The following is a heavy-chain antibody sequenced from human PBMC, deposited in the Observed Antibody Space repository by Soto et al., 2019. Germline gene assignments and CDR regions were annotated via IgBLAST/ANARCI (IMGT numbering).Heavy chain of an antibody. CDR3: ARMGNYYYYYYMDV. V-gene: IGHV2-26*01. J-gene: IGHJ6*03. CDR2: IFSNDEK. Sequence: GSGPTLVNPTETLTLTCTVSGFSLSNARMGVSWIRQPPGKALEWLAHIFSNDEKSYSTSLKSRLTISKDTSKSQVVLTMTNMDPVDTATYYCARMGNYYYYYYMDVWGKGTTVTVSS. CDR1: GFSLSNARMG.